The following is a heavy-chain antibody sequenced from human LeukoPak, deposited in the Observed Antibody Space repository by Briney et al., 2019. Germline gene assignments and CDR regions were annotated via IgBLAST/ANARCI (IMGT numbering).Heavy chain of an antibody. CDR3: ARRLGGSGSSPNYFDY. V-gene: IGHV3-7*01. Sequence: GGSLRLSCAASGFTFSSYWMSWVRQAPGKGLEWVANIKQDGSEKYYVDSVKGRFTISRDNAKNSLYLQMNSLRAEDTAVYYCARRLGGSGSSPNYFDYWGQGTLVTVSS. CDR1: GFTFSSYW. D-gene: IGHD3-10*01. J-gene: IGHJ4*02. CDR2: IKQDGSEK.